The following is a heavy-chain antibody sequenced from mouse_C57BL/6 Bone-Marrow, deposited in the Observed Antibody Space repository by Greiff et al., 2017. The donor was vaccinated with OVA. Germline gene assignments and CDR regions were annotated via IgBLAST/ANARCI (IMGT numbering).Heavy chain of an antibody. CDR3: KRGWLLRGYFDY. CDR1: GYTFTSYW. Sequence: EVKLVESGTVLARPGASVKMSCKTSGYTFTSYWMHWVKQRPGQGLEWIGAIYPGNSDTSYNQKFKGKAKLTAVTSASTAYMELSSLTNEDSAVYYCKRGWLLRGYFDYWGQGTTLTVSS. V-gene: IGHV1-5*01. J-gene: IGHJ2*01. D-gene: IGHD2-3*01. CDR2: IYPGNSDT.